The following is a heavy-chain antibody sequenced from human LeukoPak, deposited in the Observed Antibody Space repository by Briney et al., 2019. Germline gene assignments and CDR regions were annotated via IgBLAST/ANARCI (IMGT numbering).Heavy chain of an antibody. J-gene: IGHJ4*02. CDR1: GGSFSGYY. Sequence: SETLSLTCAVYGGSFSGYYWSWIRQPPGKGLEWIGEINHSGSTNYNPSLKSRVTISVDTSKNQFSLKLSSVTAADTAVYYCARDADRRGGDTSRGYFDYWGQGTLVTVSS. V-gene: IGHV4-34*01. CDR2: INHSGST. D-gene: IGHD3-10*01. CDR3: ARDADRRGGDTSRGYFDY.